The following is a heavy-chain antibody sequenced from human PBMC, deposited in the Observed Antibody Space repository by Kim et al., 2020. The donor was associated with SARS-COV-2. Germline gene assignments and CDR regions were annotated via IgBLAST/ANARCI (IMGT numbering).Heavy chain of an antibody. V-gene: IGHV3-15*01. Sequence: DGGTTDYAATVKGRFTISRDDSKNTLYLQMNSLKTEDTAVYYCTKNHHAYWGQGTLVTVSS. J-gene: IGHJ4*02. CDR2: DGGTT. CDR3: TKNHHAY.